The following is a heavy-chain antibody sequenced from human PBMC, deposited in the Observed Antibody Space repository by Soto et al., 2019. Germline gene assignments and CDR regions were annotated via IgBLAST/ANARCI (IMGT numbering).Heavy chain of an antibody. CDR1: GFTFTSYA. Sequence: PGGSLRLSCPASGFTFTSYAMSWARQAPGKGLEWVSAISGSGGSTYYADSVKGRFTISRDKSKNTLYLQMNSLRAEDTAVYYCAKVTIFMVAHDAFDIWGQGTMVTVSS. V-gene: IGHV3-23*01. CDR2: ISGSGGST. CDR3: AKVTIFMVAHDAFDI. D-gene: IGHD3-3*01. J-gene: IGHJ3*02.